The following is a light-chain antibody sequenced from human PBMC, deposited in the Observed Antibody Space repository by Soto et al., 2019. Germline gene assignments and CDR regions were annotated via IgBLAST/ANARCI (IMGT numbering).Light chain of an antibody. J-gene: IGKJ4*01. V-gene: IGKV4-1*01. Sequence: DIVMTQSPDSLAVSLGERATINCKSSQSVLYSSNNKNYLAWYQQKPGQPPKLLIYWASTRESGVPDRFSGSGSGTDFTLAISSLQAESVAVYYCQQYYSTPLTFAGATKVEIK. CDR1: QSVLYSSNNKNY. CDR2: WAS. CDR3: QQYYSTPLT.